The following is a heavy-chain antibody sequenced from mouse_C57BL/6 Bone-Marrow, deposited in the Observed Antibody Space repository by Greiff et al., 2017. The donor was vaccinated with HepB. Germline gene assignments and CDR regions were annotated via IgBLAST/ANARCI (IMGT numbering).Heavy chain of an antibody. Sequence: EVKVVESGGGLVQPGGSLKLSCAASGFTFSDYYLYWVRQTPEKRLEWVAYISNGGGSTYYPDTVKGRFTISRDNDKNTLYLQMSRLKSEDTAMYYCASGFYYGSSSHWGQGTSVTVSS. CDR2: ISNGGGST. CDR1: GFTFSDYY. J-gene: IGHJ4*01. V-gene: IGHV5-12*01. D-gene: IGHD1-1*01. CDR3: ASGFYYGSSSH.